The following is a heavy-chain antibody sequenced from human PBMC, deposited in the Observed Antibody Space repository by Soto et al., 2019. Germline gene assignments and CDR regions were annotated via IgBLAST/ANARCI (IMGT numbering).Heavy chain of an antibody. J-gene: IGHJ4*02. Sequence: QITLKESGPTLVKPTQTLTLTCTVSGFSLMTNGVGVGWIRQPPGKALEWLALIYRDDDKRYRLSLKSRVTITKDSSKNQVVLTMTNVDPVDTATYYCAHTAPSGPYWETFNYWGQGTLVTVSS. D-gene: IGHD1-26*01. V-gene: IGHV2-5*02. CDR1: GFSLMTNGVG. CDR2: IYRDDDK. CDR3: AHTAPSGPYWETFNY.